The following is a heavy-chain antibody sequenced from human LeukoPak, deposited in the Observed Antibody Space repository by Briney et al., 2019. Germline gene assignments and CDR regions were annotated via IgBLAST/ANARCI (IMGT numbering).Heavy chain of an antibody. CDR2: IGTAGDT. D-gene: IGHD1-7*01. CDR1: GFTFSSYD. Sequence: GGSLRLSCAASGFTFSSYDMHWVRQATGKGLEWVSAIGTAGDTYYPGSVKGRFTLSRENAKNSLYLQMNSLRAGDTAVYYCARGTSLTGTTTQPTFDYWGQGTLVTVSS. J-gene: IGHJ4*02. CDR3: ARGTSLTGTTTQPTFDY. V-gene: IGHV3-13*01.